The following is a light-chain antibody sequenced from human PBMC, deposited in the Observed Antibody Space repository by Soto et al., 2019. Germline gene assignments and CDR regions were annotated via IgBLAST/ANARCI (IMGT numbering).Light chain of an antibody. V-gene: IGLV2-14*01. CDR3: GSYTTSSALQV. CDR2: EVS. Sequence: QSVLTQPASVSGSPGQSITISCTGTSGDVGVYKFVSWYQQHPGKAPKLIIYEVSNRPSGVSSRFSGSMSGNTASLTISGLQAEDEADYYCGSYTTSSALQVFGTGTKVTVL. J-gene: IGLJ1*01. CDR1: SGDVGVYKF.